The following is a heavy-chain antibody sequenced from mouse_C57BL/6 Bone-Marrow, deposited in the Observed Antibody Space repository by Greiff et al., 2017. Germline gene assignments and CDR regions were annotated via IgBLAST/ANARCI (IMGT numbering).Heavy chain of an antibody. V-gene: IGHV1-26*01. CDR2: INPNNGGT. J-gene: IGHJ2*01. D-gene: IGHD1-1*01. CDR3: ARGVNYYGSSYFDY. CDR1: GYTFTDYY. Sequence: EVQLQQSGPELVKPGASVKISCKASGYTFTDYYMNWVKQSHGKSLEWIGDINPNNGGTSYNQKFKGKATLTVDKSSSTAYMELRSLTSEDSAVYYCARGVNYYGSSYFDYWGQGTTLTVSS.